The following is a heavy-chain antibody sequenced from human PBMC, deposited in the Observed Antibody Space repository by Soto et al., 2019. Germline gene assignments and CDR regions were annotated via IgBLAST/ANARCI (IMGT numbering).Heavy chain of an antibody. Sequence: PSETLSLTCIVSGGSVSSGCSDWSWIRQPPGKGLEWIGYIYYSGSTTYNPPLKRRVTISVDTSKNQFSLKLSSVTAADTAVYYCAREATVASYFDYWGQGTLVTVSS. V-gene: IGHV4-61*01. CDR2: IYYSGST. J-gene: IGHJ4*02. CDR3: AREATVASYFDY. D-gene: IGHD4-17*01. CDR1: GGSVSSGCSD.